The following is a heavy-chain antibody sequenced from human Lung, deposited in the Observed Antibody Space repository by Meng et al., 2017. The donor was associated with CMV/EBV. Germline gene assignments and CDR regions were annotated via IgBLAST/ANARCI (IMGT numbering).Heavy chain of an antibody. CDR3: ARGANKCELRSLGFDH. V-gene: IGHV3-48*04. J-gene: IGHJ5*02. D-gene: IGHD1/OR15-1a*01. Sequence: GGSLRLXCAASGFSFSDYTMSWFRQLPGKGLEWLAFISADHTTIYYADSVKGRFTIYRDNSDNSLFLKMSSLRAEDTAVYYCARGANKCELRSLGFDHWGQGXLVTFSS. CDR1: GFSFSDYT. CDR2: ISADHTTI.